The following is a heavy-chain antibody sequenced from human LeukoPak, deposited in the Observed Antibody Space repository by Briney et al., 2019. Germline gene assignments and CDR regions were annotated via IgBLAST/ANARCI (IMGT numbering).Heavy chain of an antibody. V-gene: IGHV3-7*01. Sequence: PGGSLRLSCAASGFTFSSYWMSWVRQAPGKGLEWVANIKQDGSEKYYVDSVKGRFTISRDNAKNSLYLQMDSLRAEDTAIYYCARVWTYCPSSDCYARFYFDNWGQGTLVTVSS. J-gene: IGHJ4*02. D-gene: IGHD2-2*01. CDR2: IKQDGSEK. CDR1: GFTFSSYW. CDR3: ARVWTYCPSSDCYARFYFDN.